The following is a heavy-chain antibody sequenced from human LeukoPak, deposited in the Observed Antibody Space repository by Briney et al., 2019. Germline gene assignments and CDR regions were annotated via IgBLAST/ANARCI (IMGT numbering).Heavy chain of an antibody. CDR1: GFTFSSYG. D-gene: IGHD6-13*01. J-gene: IGHJ6*03. Sequence: GGSLRLSCAASGFTFSSYGMHWVRQAPGKGLEWVAVISYDGSNKYYADSVKGRFTISRDNSKNTLYLQMNSLRAEDTAVYYCARGFSWRSRGQQLVRGYYYYYMDVWGKGTTVTVSS. CDR3: ARGFSWRSRGQQLVRGYYYYYMDV. CDR2: ISYDGSNK. V-gene: IGHV3-30*03.